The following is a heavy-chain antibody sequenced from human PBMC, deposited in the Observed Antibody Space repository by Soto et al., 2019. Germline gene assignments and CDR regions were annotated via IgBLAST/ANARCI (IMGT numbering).Heavy chain of an antibody. J-gene: IGHJ4*02. D-gene: IGHD6-19*01. CDR1: GGSFSGYY. CDR3: ARGSQVIDTERYSSGWTQGNYFDY. V-gene: IGHV4-34*01. Sequence: SETLSLTCAVYGGSFSGYYWSWIRQPPGKGLEWIGEINHSGSTNYNPSLKSRVTISVDTSKNQFSLKLSSVTAADTAVYYCARGSQVIDTERYSSGWTQGNYFDYWGQGTLVPVYS. CDR2: INHSGST.